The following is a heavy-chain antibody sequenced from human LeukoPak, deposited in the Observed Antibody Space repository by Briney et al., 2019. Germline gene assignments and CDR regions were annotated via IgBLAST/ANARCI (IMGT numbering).Heavy chain of an antibody. D-gene: IGHD3-10*02. CDR2: ISGSGGNT. J-gene: IGHJ4*02. CDR3: AKDCSPPGASLCYFDY. Sequence: GGSLRLSCAASGFTFSSYAMSWVRQAPGKGLEWVSAISGSGGNTYYADSVKGRFTMSRDNSKNTLYLQMNSLRAEDTAVYYCAKDCSPPGASLCYFDYWGQGSLVTVSS. CDR1: GFTFSSYA. V-gene: IGHV3-23*01.